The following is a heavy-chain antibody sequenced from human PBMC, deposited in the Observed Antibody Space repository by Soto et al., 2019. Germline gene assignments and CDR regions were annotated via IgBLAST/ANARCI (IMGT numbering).Heavy chain of an antibody. CDR2: INPSGGST. V-gene: IGHV1-46*03. CDR1: GYTFTSYY. D-gene: IGHD6-13*01. CDR3: ARTTPPGIAAGQFDY. Sequence: ASVKVSCKASGYTFTSYYMHWVRQAPGQGLEWMGIINPSGGSTSYAQKFQGRVTMTRDTSTSTVYMELSSLRSEDTAVYYCARTTPPGIAAGQFDYWGQGTLVTVSS. J-gene: IGHJ4*02.